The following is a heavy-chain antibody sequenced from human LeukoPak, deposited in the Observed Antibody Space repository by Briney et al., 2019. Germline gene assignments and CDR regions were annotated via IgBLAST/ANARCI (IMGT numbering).Heavy chain of an antibody. D-gene: IGHD1-26*01. V-gene: IGHV3-43D*04. J-gene: IGHJ4*02. CDR2: ISWDGGST. CDR3: AKASGIVGATMAFDY. CDR1: GFTFDDYA. Sequence: PGGSLRLSCAASGFTFDDYAMRWVRHAPGKGLEWVSLISWDGGSTYYADSVKGRFTISRYNSKNSLYLQMNSLRAEDTALYYCAKASGIVGATMAFDYWGQGTLVTVPS.